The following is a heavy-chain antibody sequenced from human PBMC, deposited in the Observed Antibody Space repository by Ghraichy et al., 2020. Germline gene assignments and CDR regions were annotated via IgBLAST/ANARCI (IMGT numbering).Heavy chain of an antibody. CDR2: IKSKTDGGTT. CDR3: TTDSLKRNDGRTIAGIVIRPDYYYYYGMDV. V-gene: IGHV3-15*01. J-gene: IGHJ6*02. Sequence: GGSLRLSCAASEFTFTNAWMSWVRQAPGKGLEWVGRIKSKTDGGTTDYAAPVKGRIIISRDDSDNTLYLQMNSLKTEDTAEYYCTTDSLKRNDGRTIAGIVIRPDYYYYYGMDVWGQGTTVTVSS. CDR1: EFTFTNAW. D-gene: IGHD3-3*01.